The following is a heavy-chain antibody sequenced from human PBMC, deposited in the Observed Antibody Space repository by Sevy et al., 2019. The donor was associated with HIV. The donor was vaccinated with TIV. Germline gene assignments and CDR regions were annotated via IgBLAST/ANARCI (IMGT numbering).Heavy chain of an antibody. Sequence: ASVKVSCKASGGTFSSYAISWVRQAPGQGLEWMGGIIPIFGTANYAQKFQGRVTITADESTSTAYMELSSLRSEDTAVYYCARERYCSSTSCYVSGSYYYYGMYVWGQGTTVTVSS. CDR1: GGTFSSYA. CDR3: ARERYCSSTSCYVSGSYYYYGMYV. J-gene: IGHJ6*02. CDR2: IIPIFGTA. D-gene: IGHD2-2*01. V-gene: IGHV1-69*13.